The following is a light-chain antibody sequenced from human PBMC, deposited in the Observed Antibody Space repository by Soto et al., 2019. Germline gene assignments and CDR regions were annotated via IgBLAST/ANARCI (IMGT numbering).Light chain of an antibody. Sequence: EIVMTQSPATLSVSPGQKVTLSCRASQSVSSNLVWYQQKPGQAPRVLIYSASNRATGIPVRFSGSGSGTEFTLTISSLQSEDFAVYYCQHYNNWLGTFGQGTKLEIK. CDR2: SAS. V-gene: IGKV3-15*01. J-gene: IGKJ2*01. CDR3: QHYNNWLGT. CDR1: QSVSSN.